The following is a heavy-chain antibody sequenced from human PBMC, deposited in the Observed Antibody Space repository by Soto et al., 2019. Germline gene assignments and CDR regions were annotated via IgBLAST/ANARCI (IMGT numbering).Heavy chain of an antibody. J-gene: IGHJ6*03. CDR1: GGSISSYY. CDR3: ARDNPPTVTTDYYYYYMDV. D-gene: IGHD4-17*01. Sequence: SETLSLTCTVSGGSISSYYWSWIRQPPGKGLEWIGYIYYSGSTNYNPSLKSRVTISVDTSKNQFSLKLSSVTAADTAVYYCARDNPPTVTTDYYYYYMDVWGKGTTVTVSS. V-gene: IGHV4-59*01. CDR2: IYYSGST.